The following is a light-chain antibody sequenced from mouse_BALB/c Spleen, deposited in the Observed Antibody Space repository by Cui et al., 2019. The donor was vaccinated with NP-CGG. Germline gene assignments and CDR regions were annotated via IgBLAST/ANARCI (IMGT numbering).Light chain of an antibody. CDR3: ALWYSNHWL. Sequence: QAVVTQESALTTSPGETVTLTCRSSTGTVTTSNYANWVQEKPDHLFTGIIGGTNNRVPGVPARFSGSLIGDKAALTITGAQTEDEAIYFCALWYSNHWLFGGGTKLTVL. V-gene: IGLV1*01. CDR2: GTN. J-gene: IGLJ1*01. CDR1: TGTVTTSNY.